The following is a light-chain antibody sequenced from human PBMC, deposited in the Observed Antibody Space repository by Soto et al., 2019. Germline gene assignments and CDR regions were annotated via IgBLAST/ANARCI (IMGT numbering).Light chain of an antibody. CDR2: EAS. Sequence: IQMTQSPSSLAAFVGAIVPISCRSSQNINKNLNWYQPKSGNVPSLRMYEASTLQSVFPSRFRGSGSGTDFTLAIPNFQTEDFATDYCQQRFHPPYTFGQRNQL. CDR3: QQRFHPPYT. CDR1: QNINKN. V-gene: IGKV1-39*01. J-gene: IGKJ2*01.